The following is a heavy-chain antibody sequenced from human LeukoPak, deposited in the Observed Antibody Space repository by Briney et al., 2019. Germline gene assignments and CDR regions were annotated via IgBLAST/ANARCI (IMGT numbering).Heavy chain of an antibody. CDR2: INYNGGGA. Sequence: SETLSLTCTVSGGSISNSYWSWLRQPPGKGLEFIAYINYNGGGANYSPSLRSRATISVDTSKNQFSLRLSSVTAADTALYFCARLEDLGARIFFGSGSYHSFDHWGQRIQVTVSS. D-gene: IGHD3-10*01. CDR3: ARLEDLGARIFFGSGSYHSFDH. CDR1: GGSISNSY. V-gene: IGHV4-59*08. J-gene: IGHJ4*02.